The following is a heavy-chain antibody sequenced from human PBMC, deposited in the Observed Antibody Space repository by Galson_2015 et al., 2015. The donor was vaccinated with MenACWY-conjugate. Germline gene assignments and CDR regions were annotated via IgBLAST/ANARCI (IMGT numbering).Heavy chain of an antibody. Sequence: SLRLSCAASGFTFSSYAMSWVRQAPGKGLEWVSAISGSGGSTYYADSVKGRFTISRDNSKNTLYLQMNSLRAEDTAVYCCAKDMGALGGSDYWGQGTLVTVSS. CDR2: ISGSGGST. D-gene: IGHD1-26*01. CDR1: GFTFSSYA. J-gene: IGHJ4*02. CDR3: AKDMGALGGSDY. V-gene: IGHV3-23*01.